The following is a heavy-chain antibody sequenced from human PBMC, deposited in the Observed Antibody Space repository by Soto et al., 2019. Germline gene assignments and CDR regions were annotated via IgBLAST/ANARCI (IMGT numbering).Heavy chain of an antibody. J-gene: IGHJ5*02. CDR1: GGSFSGYY. CDR2: INHSGST. D-gene: IGHD6-13*01. Sequence: PSETLSLTCAVYGGSFSGYYWSWIRQPPGKGLEWIGEINHSGSTNYNPSLKSRVTISVDTSKNQFSLKLSSVTAADTAVYYCASFPKMAAAEDWFDPWGQGTLVTVSS. V-gene: IGHV4-34*01. CDR3: ASFPKMAAAEDWFDP.